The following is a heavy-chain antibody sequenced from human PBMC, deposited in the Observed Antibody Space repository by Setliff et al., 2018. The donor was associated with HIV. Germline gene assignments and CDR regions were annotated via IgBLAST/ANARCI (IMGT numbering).Heavy chain of an antibody. CDR3: ARDTWFGESEDPFYYYMDV. V-gene: IGHV4-4*07. CDR2: IPASGTT. CDR1: SGSISGFY. D-gene: IGHD3-10*01. J-gene: IGHJ6*03. Sequence: PSETLSLTCTVSSGSISGFYWTWIRQPAGKGLEWIGRIPASGTTVYNPSLKSRVIMSVDTSKKYFALRVTSVTAADSAVYYFARDTWFGESEDPFYYYMDVWGKGTTVTVSS.